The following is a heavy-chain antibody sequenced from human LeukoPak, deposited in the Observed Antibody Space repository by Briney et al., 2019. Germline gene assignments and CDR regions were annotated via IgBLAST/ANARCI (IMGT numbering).Heavy chain of an antibody. CDR2: INHSGST. CDR1: GGSFSGYY. Sequence: NPSETLSLTCAVYGGSFSGYYWSWIRQPPGKGLEWIGEINHSGSTNYNPSLKSRVTISVDTSKNQFSLKLSSVTAADTAVYYCARGLYRKFDYWGQGTLVTVSS. V-gene: IGHV4-34*01. D-gene: IGHD5/OR15-5a*01. CDR3: ARGLYRKFDY. J-gene: IGHJ4*02.